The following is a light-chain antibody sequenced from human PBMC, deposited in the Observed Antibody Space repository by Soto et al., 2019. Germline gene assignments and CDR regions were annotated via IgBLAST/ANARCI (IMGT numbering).Light chain of an antibody. CDR3: QQYNSYWT. CDR1: QSISSW. Sequence: DIQMTQSPSTLSASVGDRVTITCRASQSISSWLAWYQQKPGKAPKLLIYKASSLASGVPSRFSGSGSGAEITLTISSLRPDDFATYYCQQYNSYWTFGQGTKVEIK. V-gene: IGKV1-5*03. CDR2: KAS. J-gene: IGKJ1*01.